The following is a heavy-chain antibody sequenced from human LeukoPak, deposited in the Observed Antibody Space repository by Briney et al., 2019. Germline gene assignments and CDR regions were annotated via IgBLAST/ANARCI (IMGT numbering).Heavy chain of an antibody. D-gene: IGHD3-10*01. J-gene: IGHJ2*01. CDR3: VGAKKSSTWYIDL. CDR1: GFTFSSYA. V-gene: IGHV3-23*01. CDR2: IIGNGGGT. Sequence: GGSLRLSCAASGFTFSSYAMSWVRQAPGKGLEWVSSIIGNGGGTYYADSVRGPFTISRDNSKKTLYLQMNSLRAEDTAVYYCVGAKKSSTWYIDLWGRGTLVTVSS.